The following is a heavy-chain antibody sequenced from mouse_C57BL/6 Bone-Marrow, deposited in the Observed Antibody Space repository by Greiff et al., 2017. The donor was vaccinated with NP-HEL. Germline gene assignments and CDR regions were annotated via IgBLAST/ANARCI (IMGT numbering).Heavy chain of an antibody. D-gene: IGHD1-1*01. Sequence: VQLQESGAELVRPGTSVKMSCKASGYTFTNYWIGWAKQRPGHGLEWIGDIYPGGGYTNYNEKFKGQATLTADTSSSTAYMQFSSLTSEDSAIYYCARNDGSSFYYAMDYWGQGTSVTVSS. CDR3: ARNDGSSFYYAMDY. J-gene: IGHJ4*01. CDR1: GYTFTNYW. V-gene: IGHV1-63*01. CDR2: IYPGGGYT.